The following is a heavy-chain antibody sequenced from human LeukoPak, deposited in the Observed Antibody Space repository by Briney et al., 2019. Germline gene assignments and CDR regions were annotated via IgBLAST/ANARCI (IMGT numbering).Heavy chain of an antibody. D-gene: IGHD3-16*01. CDR2: IGTVGDT. CDR3: ARFGPDAFDI. V-gene: IGHV3-13*01. Sequence: GGSLRLSCAASGLTFSDCDMHWVRQVTGRGLEWVSTIGTVGDTYYRDSVKGRFTISRENANNSLYLQMNSLRGGDTAVYYCARFGPDAFDIWGPGTMVTVSS. J-gene: IGHJ3*02. CDR1: GLTFSDCD.